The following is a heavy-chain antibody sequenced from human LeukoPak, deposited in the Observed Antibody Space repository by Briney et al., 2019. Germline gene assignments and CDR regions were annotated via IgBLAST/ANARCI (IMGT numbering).Heavy chain of an antibody. Sequence: SETLSLTCTVSGGSISSYYWSWIRQPPGKGLEWIGYIYYSGSTNYNPSLKSRVTISVDTSKNQFSLKLSSVTAADTAVYYCARGTVPYYYYYGMDVWGQGTMVTVSS. J-gene: IGHJ6*02. V-gene: IGHV4-59*01. CDR1: GGSISSYY. D-gene: IGHD4-17*01. CDR3: ARGTVPYYYYYGMDV. CDR2: IYYSGST.